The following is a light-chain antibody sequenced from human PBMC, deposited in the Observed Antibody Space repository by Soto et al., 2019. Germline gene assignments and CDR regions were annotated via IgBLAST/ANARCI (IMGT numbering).Light chain of an antibody. CDR3: MQVAHLRT. CDR1: QSLVRSDGNAY. CDR2: KVS. J-gene: IGKJ5*01. V-gene: IGKV2-24*01. Sequence: DIVMTQTPLSLPVTLGQPVSISCKSSQSLVRSDGNAYLNWLHQRPGQPPTLLIYKVSHRFSGVPDRFSDSGAGTDFTLHISRVEADNVGIYFCMQVAHLRTFDKGTRLEIK.